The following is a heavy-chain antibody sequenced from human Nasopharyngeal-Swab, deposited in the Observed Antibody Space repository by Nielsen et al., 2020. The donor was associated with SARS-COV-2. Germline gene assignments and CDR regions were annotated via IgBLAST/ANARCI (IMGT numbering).Heavy chain of an antibody. D-gene: IGHD4-11*01. CDR3: ARDKAYSTYDY. Sequence: GGSLRLSCAASGFSFSTSWMNWARQAPGEGLEWVANMNPDGDKIYYADSVKGRFTMSRDNAENSLYLQMNSLRAEDTAVYYCARDKAYSTYDYWGQGTLVTVSS. CDR2: MNPDGDKI. J-gene: IGHJ4*02. V-gene: IGHV3-7*03. CDR1: GFSFSTSW.